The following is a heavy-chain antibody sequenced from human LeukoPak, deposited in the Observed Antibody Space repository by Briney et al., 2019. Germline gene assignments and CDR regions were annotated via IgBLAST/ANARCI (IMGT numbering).Heavy chain of an antibody. V-gene: IGHV4-4*07. Sequence: SETISLTCTVPGSSISSLQWNLIRQAAGKGLEWIGRVFTSGSTNYSPSLKSRVTLSVDTSKNQFSLKLSSVTAADTAMYYCARGRYGSGSYFFDYWGQGTLVSVSS. CDR3: ARGRYGSGSYFFDY. D-gene: IGHD3-10*01. CDR2: VFTSGST. J-gene: IGHJ4*02. CDR1: GSSISSLQ.